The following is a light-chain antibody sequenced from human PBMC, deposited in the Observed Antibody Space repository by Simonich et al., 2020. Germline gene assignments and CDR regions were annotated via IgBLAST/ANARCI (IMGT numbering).Light chain of an antibody. CDR2: EGS. V-gene: IGLV2-23*01. CDR1: ISDVGSYNF. CDR3: CSYAGSSTSVV. Sequence: QSALTQPASVSGAPGQSITTSCTGTISDVGSYNFVSWYPQHPGNAPKLMIYEGSKRPSGVSNSLDGSKSGNTASLTISGLQAEDEADYYCCSYAGSSTSVVFGGGTKLTVL. J-gene: IGLJ2*01.